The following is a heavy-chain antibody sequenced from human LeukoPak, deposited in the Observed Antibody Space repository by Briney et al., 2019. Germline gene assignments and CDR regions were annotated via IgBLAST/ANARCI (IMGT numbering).Heavy chain of an antibody. V-gene: IGHV3-74*01. CDR1: GFTLNGYW. J-gene: IGHJ6*02. Sequence: GGSLRLSCAASGFTLNGYWMHWVRQAPGEGLVWGSRIDPDGSTTNYAESVKGRFTTSRDNAKNTVYLQMNSLRAEDTALYYCTRVQAGRSGLMDVWGRGTTVTVSS. D-gene: IGHD2-8*02. CDR2: IDPDGSTT. CDR3: TRVQAGRSGLMDV.